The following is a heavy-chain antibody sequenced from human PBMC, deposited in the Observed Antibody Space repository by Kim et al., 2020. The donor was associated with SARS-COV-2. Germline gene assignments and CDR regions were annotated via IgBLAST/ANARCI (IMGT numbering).Heavy chain of an antibody. D-gene: IGHD1-26*01. Sequence: SRVTISVDTSKNQFSLKLSSVTAADTAVYYCARQGATTPLYYYYYGMDVWGQGTTVTVSS. J-gene: IGHJ6*02. CDR3: ARQGATTPLYYYYYGMDV. V-gene: IGHV4-59*08.